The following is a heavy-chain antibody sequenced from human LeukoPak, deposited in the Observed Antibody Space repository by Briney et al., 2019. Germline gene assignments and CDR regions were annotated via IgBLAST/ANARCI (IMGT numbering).Heavy chain of an antibody. CDR1: GGSISSYY. CDR3: ARGRSMGSGSYYYYYYYMDV. CDR2: IYTSGST. D-gene: IGHD3-10*01. V-gene: IGHV4-4*07. J-gene: IGHJ6*03. Sequence: PSETLSLTCTVSGGSISSYYWSWIRQPAGKGLEWIGRIYTSGSTNYNPSLKSRVTMSVDTSKNQFSLKLSSVTAADTAVYYCARGRSMGSGSYYYYYYYMDVWGKGTTVTVSS.